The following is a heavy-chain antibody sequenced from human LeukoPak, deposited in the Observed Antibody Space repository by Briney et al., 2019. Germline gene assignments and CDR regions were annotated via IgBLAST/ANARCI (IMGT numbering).Heavy chain of an antibody. V-gene: IGHV3-7*01. Sequence: GGSLRLSCAASGFSFRDYWMSWVRQAPGKGLEWVADIEPDGSGKTYVDSVKGRFTISRDNAQQSLYLQMATLTAEDTAVYYGVTSWVRQQRDFWGQGTLVTVSS. CDR2: IEPDGSGK. J-gene: IGHJ4*02. D-gene: IGHD3-10*01. CDR1: GFSFRDYW. CDR3: VTSWVRQQRDF.